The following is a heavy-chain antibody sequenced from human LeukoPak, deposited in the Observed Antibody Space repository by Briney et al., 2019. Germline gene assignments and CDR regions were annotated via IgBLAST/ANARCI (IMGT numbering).Heavy chain of an antibody. CDR3: ARVRGKVDP. Sequence: GGSLRLSCAASGLTFSDYYMTWNRQAPGKGLEWISYISSSGNTIAYADSVKGRFTISRDNAKNSLSLQMNSLRVEDTAVYYCARVRGKVDPWGQGTLVTVSS. CDR1: GLTFSDYY. J-gene: IGHJ5*02. V-gene: IGHV3-11*01. CDR2: ISSSGNTI.